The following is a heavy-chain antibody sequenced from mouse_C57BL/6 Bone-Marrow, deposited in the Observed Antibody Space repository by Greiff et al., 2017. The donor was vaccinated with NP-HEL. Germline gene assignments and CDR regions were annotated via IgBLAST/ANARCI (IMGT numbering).Heavy chain of an antibody. CDR1: GYSITSGYY. V-gene: IGHV3-6*01. D-gene: IGHD3-1*01. CDR3: ARHSSGYKFAY. J-gene: IGHJ3*01. Sequence: VQLVESGPGLVKPSQSLSLTCSVTGYSITSGYYWNWIRQFPGNKLEWMGYISYDGSNNYNPSLKNRISITRDTSKNQFFLKLNSVTTEDTATYYCARHSSGYKFAYWGQGTLVTVSA. CDR2: ISYDGSN.